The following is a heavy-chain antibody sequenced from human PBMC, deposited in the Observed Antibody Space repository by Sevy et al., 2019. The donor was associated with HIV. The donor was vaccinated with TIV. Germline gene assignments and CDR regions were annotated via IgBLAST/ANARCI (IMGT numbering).Heavy chain of an antibody. CDR2: IKQDGSEK. Sequence: GGSLRLSCAASGFTFSSYWMSWVRQAPGKGLEWVANIKQDGSEKYYVDSAKGRFTISRDNAKNSLYLQMNSLRAEDTAVYYCAREIGDSGSYLHFDYWGQGTLVTVSS. D-gene: IGHD1-26*01. CDR3: AREIGDSGSYLHFDY. V-gene: IGHV3-7*03. CDR1: GFTFSSYW. J-gene: IGHJ4*02.